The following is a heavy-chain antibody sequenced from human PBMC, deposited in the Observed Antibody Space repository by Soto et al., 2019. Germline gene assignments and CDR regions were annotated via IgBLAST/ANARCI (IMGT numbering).Heavy chain of an antibody. CDR1: GYTFTSYG. CDR3: ARTIHSSGWYSCDY. J-gene: IGHJ4*02. CDR2: ISAYNGNT. Sequence: ASVKVSCKASGYTFTSYGISWVRQAPGKGVERMGWISAYNGNTNYAQKLQGGVTMTTDTSTSTVYMELRRLRYDGTSVYYCARTIHSSGWYSCDYWGQGTLVTVSS. V-gene: IGHV1-18*01. D-gene: IGHD6-19*01.